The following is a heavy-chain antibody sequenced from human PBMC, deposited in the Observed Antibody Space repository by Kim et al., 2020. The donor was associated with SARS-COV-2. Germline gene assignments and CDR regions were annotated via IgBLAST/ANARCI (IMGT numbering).Heavy chain of an antibody. Sequence: GGSLRLSCAASGFTFSSYAMSWVRQAPGKGLEWVSAISGSGGSTYYADSVKGRFTISRDNSKNTLYLQMNSLRAEDTAVYYCAKDMTLYCSSTSCYKGLDYWGQGTLVTVSS. V-gene: IGHV3-23*01. J-gene: IGHJ4*02. CDR3: AKDMTLYCSSTSCYKGLDY. D-gene: IGHD2-2*02. CDR1: GFTFSSYA. CDR2: ISGSGGST.